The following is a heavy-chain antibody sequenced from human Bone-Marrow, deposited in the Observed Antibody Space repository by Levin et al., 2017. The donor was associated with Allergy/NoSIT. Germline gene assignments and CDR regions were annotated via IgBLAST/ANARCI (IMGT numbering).Heavy chain of an antibody. CDR3: ARAACGGDSGYDAFDI. J-gene: IGHJ3*02. CDR1: GGSISSGGYY. V-gene: IGHV4-31*03. CDR2: IYYSGST. Sequence: SETLSLTCTVSGGSISSGGYYWSWIRQHPGKGLEWIGYIYYSGSTYYNPSLKSRVTISVDTSKNQFSLKLSSVTAADTAVYYCARAACGGDSGYDAFDIWGQGTMVTVSS. D-gene: IGHD2-21*02.